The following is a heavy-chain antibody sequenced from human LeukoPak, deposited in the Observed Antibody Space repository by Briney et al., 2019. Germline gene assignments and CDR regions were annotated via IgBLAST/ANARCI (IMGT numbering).Heavy chain of an antibody. CDR3: AKEYYYDSSGYTTFDY. Sequence: AGSLSLSCSASAFTFSSYAMSWVRQAPGKGLEWVSAINGGGGSTYYADYVKGRFTISRDNSKNTLYLQMNSLRAEDTAVYYCAKEYYYDSSGYTTFDYWGQGTLVTVSS. CDR1: AFTFSSYA. J-gene: IGHJ4*02. V-gene: IGHV3-23*01. CDR2: INGGGGST. D-gene: IGHD3-22*01.